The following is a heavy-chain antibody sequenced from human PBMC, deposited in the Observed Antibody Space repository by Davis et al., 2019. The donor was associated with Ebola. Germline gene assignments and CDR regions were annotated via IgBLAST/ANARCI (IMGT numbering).Heavy chain of an antibody. D-gene: IGHD3-9*01. Sequence: GESLKISCAASGFTLSDYYMSWIRQAPGKGLEWVAVISYDGSNKYYADSVKGRFTISRDNSKNTLYLQMNSLRAEDTAVYYCAKDRRYFGTSYYYYMDVWGKGTTVTVSS. V-gene: IGHV3-30*18. J-gene: IGHJ6*03. CDR3: AKDRRYFGTSYYYYMDV. CDR2: ISYDGSNK. CDR1: GFTLSDYY.